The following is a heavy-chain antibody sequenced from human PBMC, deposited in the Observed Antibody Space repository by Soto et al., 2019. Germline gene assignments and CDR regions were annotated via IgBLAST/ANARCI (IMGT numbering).Heavy chain of an antibody. D-gene: IGHD6-13*01. CDR3: ARELGKQRLVQCWFDS. J-gene: IGHJ5*01. CDR1: GGSISSSNW. V-gene: IGHV4-4*02. Sequence: SETLSLTCAVSGGSISSSNWWSCVRQPPGKGLEWIGEIYHSGSTNYNPSLKSRVTISVDKSKNQFSLKLSSVTAADTAVYYCARELGKQRLVQCWFDSWGQGALVTVSS. CDR2: IYHSGST.